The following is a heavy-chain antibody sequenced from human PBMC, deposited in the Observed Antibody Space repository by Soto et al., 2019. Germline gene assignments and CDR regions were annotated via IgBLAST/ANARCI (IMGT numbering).Heavy chain of an antibody. CDR2: IYHSAST. D-gene: IGHD3-22*01. Sequence: SETLSLTCAVSGGSLSSRGYSWSWIRQPPGKGLEWIGYIYHSASTYYNPSLKSRVTITVDRSKNQVPLKLSSVTAADTAVYYCASGVNYYDSSGSHRSNFDYWGQGTLVTVSS. V-gene: IGHV4-30-2*01. J-gene: IGHJ4*02. CDR3: ASGVNYYDSSGSHRSNFDY. CDR1: GGSLSSRGYS.